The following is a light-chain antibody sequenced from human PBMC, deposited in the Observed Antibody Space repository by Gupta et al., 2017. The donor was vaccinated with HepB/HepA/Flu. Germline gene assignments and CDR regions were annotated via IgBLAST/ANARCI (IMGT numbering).Light chain of an antibody. V-gene: IGKV1-39*01. CDR2: AAS. CDR1: QSINIY. CDR3: QQSYTTPYS. Sequence: DIPMTQSPSSLSAAIGDRITITCRASQSINIYLHWYQQTPGNAPKLLIYAASTLQTGVPSRFSGSGSGTDFTLTISSLQPEDFATYYCQQSYTTPYSFGQGTKLAVK. J-gene: IGKJ2*03.